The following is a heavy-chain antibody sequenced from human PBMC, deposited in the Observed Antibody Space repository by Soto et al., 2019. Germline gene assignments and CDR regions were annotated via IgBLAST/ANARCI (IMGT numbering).Heavy chain of an antibody. D-gene: IGHD3-22*01. Sequence: PGGSLELSCAASGLTFSSYIINGSRQTQGKGLEWVSSISSSSSYIYYADSVKGRFTISRDNAKNSLYLQMNSLRAEDTAVYYCARPPNYYDSSGYYGYWGQGTLVTVSS. J-gene: IGHJ4*02. CDR3: ARPPNYYDSSGYYGY. V-gene: IGHV3-21*01. CDR1: GLTFSSYI. CDR2: ISSSSSYI.